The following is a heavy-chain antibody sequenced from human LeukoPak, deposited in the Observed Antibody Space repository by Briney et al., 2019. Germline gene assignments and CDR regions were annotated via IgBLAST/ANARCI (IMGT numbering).Heavy chain of an antibody. J-gene: IGHJ4*02. D-gene: IGHD5-18*01. CDR2: ISSSSSYI. Sequence: GGSLRLSCAASGFTFSSYSMNWVRQAPGKGLEWVSSISSSSSYIYYADSVKGRFTISRDNAKNSLYLQMNSLRAEDTAVYYCARLREYSYGPLDYWGQGTLVTVSS. CDR1: GFTFSSYS. V-gene: IGHV3-21*01. CDR3: ARLREYSYGPLDY.